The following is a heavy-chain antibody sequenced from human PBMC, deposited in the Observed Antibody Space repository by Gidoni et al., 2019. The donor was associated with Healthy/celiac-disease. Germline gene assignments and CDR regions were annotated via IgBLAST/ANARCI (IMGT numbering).Heavy chain of an antibody. J-gene: IGHJ3*02. V-gene: IGHV3-30*18. CDR3: AKTDWGSGDAFDI. Sequence: QVQLVESGGGVVQPGRSLRLPCAASGFTFSSYGMHWVRQAPGKGLEWVAVISYDGSNKYYADSVKGRFTISIYNSKNTLYLQMNSLRAEDTAVYYCAKTDWGSGDAFDIWGQGTMVTVSS. D-gene: IGHD7-27*01. CDR1: GFTFSSYG. CDR2: ISYDGSNK.